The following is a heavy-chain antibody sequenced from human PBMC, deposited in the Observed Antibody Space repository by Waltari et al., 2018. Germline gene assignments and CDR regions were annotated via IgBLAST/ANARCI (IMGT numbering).Heavy chain of an antibody. Sequence: QVQLQQWGAGLLKPSETLSLTCAVYGGSFSGYYWSWIRQPPGKGLEWIGEINHSGSTTYNPSLKIRVTISVDTSKNQFSLKLSSVTAADTAVYYCARSYCSSTSCSGKYYYYYGMDVWGQGTTVTVSS. D-gene: IGHD2-2*01. J-gene: IGHJ6*02. CDR3: ARSYCSSTSCSGKYYYYYGMDV. V-gene: IGHV4-34*01. CDR2: INHSGST. CDR1: GGSFSGYY.